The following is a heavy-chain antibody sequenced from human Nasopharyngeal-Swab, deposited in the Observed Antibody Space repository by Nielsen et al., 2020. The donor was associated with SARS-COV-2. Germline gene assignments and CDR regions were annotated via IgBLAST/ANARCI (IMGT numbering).Heavy chain of an antibody. J-gene: IGHJ5*02. V-gene: IGHV1-8*01. D-gene: IGHD2-15*01. Sequence: ASVKVSCKASGYTFTSYDINWVRQATGQGLEWMGWMNPNSGNTGYAQKFQGRVTMTRNTPISTAYMELSSLRSEDTAVYYYARAGVDCSGGSCHFNWFDPWGQGTLVTVSS. CDR3: ARAGVDCSGGSCHFNWFDP. CDR1: GYTFTSYD. CDR2: MNPNSGNT.